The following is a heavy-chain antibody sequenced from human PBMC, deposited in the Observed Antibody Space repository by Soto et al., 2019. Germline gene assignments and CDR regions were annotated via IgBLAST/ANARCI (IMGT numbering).Heavy chain of an antibody. CDR3: GSVGYCSSTNFLFYYYHYGMDV. CDR2: IIPIFGTT. V-gene: IGHV1-69*13. J-gene: IGHJ6*02. D-gene: IGHD2-2*03. Sequence: SVKVSCKASGYTFTSYDINWVRQATGQGLEWMGGIIPIFGTTNYAQNFRARVTITADESTSTAYMELSSLTSEDTAVYYCGSVGYCSSTNFLFYYYHYGMDVWGQGTTVTVS. CDR1: GYTFTSYD.